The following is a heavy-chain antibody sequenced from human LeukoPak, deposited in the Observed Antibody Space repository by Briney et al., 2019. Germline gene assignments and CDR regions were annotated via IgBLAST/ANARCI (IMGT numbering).Heavy chain of an antibody. D-gene: IGHD1-26*01. V-gene: IGHV4-59*01. CDR3: AGKEWELHPFDY. CDR2: IYYSGST. J-gene: IGHJ4*02. CDR1: GGSISSYY. Sequence: SETLSLTCTVSGGSISSYYWSWLRQPPGKGLEWIGYIYYSGSTNYNPSLKSRVTISVDTSKNQFSLKLSSVTAADTAVYYCAGKEWELHPFDYWGQGTLVTVSS.